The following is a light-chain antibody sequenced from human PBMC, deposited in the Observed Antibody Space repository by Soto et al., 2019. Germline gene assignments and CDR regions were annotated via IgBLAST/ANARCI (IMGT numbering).Light chain of an antibody. CDR1: QSVSSY. Sequence: EIVLTQSPATLSLSPGERATLSCRASQSVSSYLAWYQQKPGQAPRLLIYDASNRATGIPARFSGSGSGTDFTLPISSLEPEDFAVYYCQQRSNWPKTFGTGTKVDIK. J-gene: IGKJ3*01. CDR2: DAS. CDR3: QQRSNWPKT. V-gene: IGKV3-11*01.